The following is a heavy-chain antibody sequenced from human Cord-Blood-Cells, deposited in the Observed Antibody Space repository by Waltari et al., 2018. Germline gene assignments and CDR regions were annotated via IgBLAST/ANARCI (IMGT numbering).Heavy chain of an antibody. Sequence: EVQLLASGGGLVQPGGSLRLSCAASGFTFSTYAMSWFRQDPGTGLEWVSAISGSGGSTYYADSVKGRFTISRDNSKNTLYLQMNSLRAEDTAVYYCASLGLSRGSSSLYCDLWGRGTLVTVSS. D-gene: IGHD6-6*01. CDR2: ISGSGGST. J-gene: IGHJ2*01. V-gene: IGHV3-23*01. CDR3: ASLGLSRGSSSLYCDL. CDR1: GFTFSTYA.